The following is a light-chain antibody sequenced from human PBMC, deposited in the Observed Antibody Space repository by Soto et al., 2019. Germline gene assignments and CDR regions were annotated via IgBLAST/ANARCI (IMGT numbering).Light chain of an antibody. J-gene: IGLJ2*01. Sequence: SYELTQPPSVSVSPGQTASITCSGDKLGDKYACWYQQKPGQSPVLGIYQDSKRPSGIPERFSGSNSGNTATLTISGTQAMDEADYYCQAWDSSTAWVVFGGGTKLTVL. CDR1: KLGDKY. CDR2: QDS. V-gene: IGLV3-1*01. CDR3: QAWDSSTAWVV.